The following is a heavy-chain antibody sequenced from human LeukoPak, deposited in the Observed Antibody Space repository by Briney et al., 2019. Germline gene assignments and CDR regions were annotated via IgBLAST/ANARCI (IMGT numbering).Heavy chain of an antibody. CDR1: GFTVSSNE. V-gene: IGHV3-38-3*01. J-gene: IGHJ6*03. CDR2: ISGGST. Sequence: GGSLRLSCAASGFTVSSNEMSWVRQAPGKGLEWVSSISGGSTHYAYSVKGRFTVSRDNSKNTLYLQMNSLRAEDTAVYYCAKQGSGSLYYYYMDVWGKGTTVTISS. CDR3: AKQGSGSLYYYYMDV. D-gene: IGHD3-10*01.